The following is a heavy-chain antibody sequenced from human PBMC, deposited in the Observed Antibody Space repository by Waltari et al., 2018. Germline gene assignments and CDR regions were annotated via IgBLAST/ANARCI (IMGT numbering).Heavy chain of an antibody. D-gene: IGHD5-12*01. Sequence: EVQLVQSGAEVKKPGESLKISCKGSGYSFTSYWIGWVRPMPGKGLEWMGIIYPGDSDTRYSPSFQGQVTISADKSISTAYLQWSSLKASDTAMYYCARHYRSLGYSGYDLPDYWGQGTLVTVSS. CDR2: IYPGDSDT. V-gene: IGHV5-51*01. CDR3: ARHYRSLGYSGYDLPDY. J-gene: IGHJ4*02. CDR1: GYSFTSYW.